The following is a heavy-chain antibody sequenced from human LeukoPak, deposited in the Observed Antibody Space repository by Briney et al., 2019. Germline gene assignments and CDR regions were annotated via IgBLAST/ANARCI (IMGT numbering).Heavy chain of an antibody. J-gene: IGHJ4*02. CDR2: IKQDGSEK. Sequence: GGSLRLSCAASGFTFSSYWMSWVRQAPGKGLEWVANIKQDGSEKYYADSVKGRFTISRDNSKNTLYLQMNSLRAEDTAVYYCAKDIVGATTPDFDYWGQGTLVTVSS. V-gene: IGHV3-7*01. CDR1: GFTFSSYW. D-gene: IGHD1-26*01. CDR3: AKDIVGATTPDFDY.